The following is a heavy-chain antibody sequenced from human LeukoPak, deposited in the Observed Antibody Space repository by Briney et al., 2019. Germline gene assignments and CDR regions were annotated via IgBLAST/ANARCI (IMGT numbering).Heavy chain of an antibody. CDR3: ARDHHRRYYDDQARDTFDI. CDR1: GFTFSSRDW. Sequence: GGSLRLSCVASGFTFSSRDWMNWVRQAPGKGLEWISYISSSSSTIYYADSVKGRFTISRDNARNSLYLQMNSLRAEDTAVYYCARDHHRRYYDDQARDTFDIWGQGTMVTVSS. J-gene: IGHJ3*02. V-gene: IGHV3-48*01. D-gene: IGHD3-22*01. CDR2: ISSSSSTI.